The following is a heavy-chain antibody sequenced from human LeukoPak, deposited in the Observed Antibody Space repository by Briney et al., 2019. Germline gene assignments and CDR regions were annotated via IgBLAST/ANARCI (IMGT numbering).Heavy chain of an antibody. CDR1: GGSISSYY. J-gene: IGHJ4*02. V-gene: IGHV4-59*01. Sequence: PSETLSLTCTVSGGSISSYYWSWIRQPPGKGLEWIGYIYYSGSTNYNPSLKSRVTISVDTSKNQFFLKLSSVTAADTAVYYCARSPYYYGSGSYFRPWGQGTLVTVSS. CDR2: IYYSGST. D-gene: IGHD3-10*01. CDR3: ARSPYYYGSGSYFRP.